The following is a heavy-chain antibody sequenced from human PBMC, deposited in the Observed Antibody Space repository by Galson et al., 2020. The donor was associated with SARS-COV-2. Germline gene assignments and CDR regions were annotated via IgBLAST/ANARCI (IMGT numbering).Heavy chain of an antibody. Sequence: SETLSLTCTVSGASIFSNYYWSWIRQPPGKGLEWIGYIYHSGSSTSNPSLKNRVTISVDTSQNQFSLKLTSVTASDTAVYYCPRTNYEYFDFWGQGNLVTVSS. CDR2: IYHSGSS. CDR3: PRTNYEYFDF. J-gene: IGHJ4*02. V-gene: IGHV4-59*01. D-gene: IGHD3-22*01. CDR1: GASIFSNYY.